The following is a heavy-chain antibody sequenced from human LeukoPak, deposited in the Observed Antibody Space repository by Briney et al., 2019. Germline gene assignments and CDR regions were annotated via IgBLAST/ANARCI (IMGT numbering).Heavy chain of an antibody. CDR3: ASSRAVGFRDDAFDI. Sequence: GGSLRLSCAASGFTVSINYMTWVRQAPGKGLEWVSVVYSGGSTYYADSVKGRFTVSRDNSKNTLYLQMNSLRAEDTAGYYCASSRAVGFRDDAFDIWGQGTMVTVSS. J-gene: IGHJ3*02. V-gene: IGHV3-66*01. CDR2: VYSGGST. D-gene: IGHD3-10*01. CDR1: GFTVSINY.